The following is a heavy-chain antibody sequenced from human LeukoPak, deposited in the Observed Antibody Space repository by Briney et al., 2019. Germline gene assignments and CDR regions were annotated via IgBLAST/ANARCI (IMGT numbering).Heavy chain of an antibody. CDR2: IYYSGST. CDR3: ARTKTATSYYGMDV. Sequence: SETLSLTCTVSGGSISSYYWSWIRQPPGKGLEWIGYIYYSGSTNYNPSLKSRVTISVDTSKNQFSLKLSSVTAADTIVYYCARTKTATSYYGMDVWGQGTTVTVSS. D-gene: IGHD5-18*01. V-gene: IGHV4-59*01. CDR1: GGSISSYY. J-gene: IGHJ6*02.